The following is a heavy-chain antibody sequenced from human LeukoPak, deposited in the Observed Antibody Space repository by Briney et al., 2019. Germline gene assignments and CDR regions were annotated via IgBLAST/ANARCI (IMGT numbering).Heavy chain of an antibody. V-gene: IGHV1-18*01. D-gene: IGHD5-12*01. Sequence: GASVKVSCKASGYTFTSYGISWVRQAPGQGLEWMGWISAYNGNTNYAQKLQGRVTMTTDTSTSTAYMELRSLRSDDTAVYYCARDPSYIVATIRDPPDYWGQGTLVTISS. CDR3: ARDPSYIVATIRDPPDY. J-gene: IGHJ4*02. CDR1: GYTFTSYG. CDR2: ISAYNGNT.